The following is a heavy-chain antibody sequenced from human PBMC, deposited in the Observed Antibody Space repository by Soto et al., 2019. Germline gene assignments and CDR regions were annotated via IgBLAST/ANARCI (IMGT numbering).Heavy chain of an antibody. Sequence: EVQLVESGGGLVQPGRSLRLSCTASGFTFGDYAMSWVRQAPGKGLEWVGFIRSKAYGGTTEYAASVKGRFTISRDDYKSIAYLQMNSLKTEDTAVYYCTRDFMGRAAAWGQGTLVTVSS. J-gene: IGHJ4*02. V-gene: IGHV3-49*04. CDR3: TRDFMGRAAA. CDR2: IRSKAYGGTT. D-gene: IGHD6-13*01. CDR1: GFTFGDYA.